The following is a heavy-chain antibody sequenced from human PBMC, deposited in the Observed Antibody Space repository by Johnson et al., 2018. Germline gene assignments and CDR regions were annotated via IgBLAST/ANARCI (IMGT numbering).Heavy chain of an antibody. D-gene: IGHD2-21*02. CDR3: ARDVWGADCFLPYHMDV. J-gene: IGHJ6*03. CDR1: GDSIGNHY. Sequence: QVQLVESGPGLVKPSENLSLTCTVSGDSIGNHYWNWIRQTPGKGLEWIGHIYSAGTPTYNPSLTSRVTISQDTSKNQFFLSLLSVSVADTAVYYWARDVWGADCFLPYHMDVWGQGTTVTVSS. V-gene: IGHV4-59*11. CDR2: IYSAGTP.